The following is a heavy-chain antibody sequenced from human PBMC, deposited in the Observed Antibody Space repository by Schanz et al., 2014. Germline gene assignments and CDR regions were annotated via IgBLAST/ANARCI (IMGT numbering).Heavy chain of an antibody. D-gene: IGHD3-9*01. CDR3: AKDHAGSDILTALGN. CDR2: IWYDGNNK. CDR1: RFTISRNP. V-gene: IGHV3-33*06. J-gene: IGHJ4*02. Sequence: VQLLESGGGLVQPGRSLRLSCTGSRFTISRNPIHWVRQAPGKGLEWVAIIWYDGNNKKYADSVKGRFTISRDNSKNTLYLQMNSLRAEDTAVYYCAKDHAGSDILTALGNWGQGTLVTVSS.